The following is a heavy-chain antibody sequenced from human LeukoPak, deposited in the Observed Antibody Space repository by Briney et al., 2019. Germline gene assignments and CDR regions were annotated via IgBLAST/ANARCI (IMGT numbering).Heavy chain of an antibody. CDR3: AKPTYSSSWQSYYFDY. V-gene: IGHV3-23*01. D-gene: IGHD6-13*01. CDR1: GFTFSSYA. CDR2: ISGSGGST. Sequence: GGSLRLSCAASGFTFSSYAMSWVRQAPGKGLEWVSAISGSGGSTYYADSVKGRFTISRDSSKNTLYLQMNSLRAEDTAVYYCAKPTYSSSWQSYYFDYWGQGTLVTVSS. J-gene: IGHJ4*02.